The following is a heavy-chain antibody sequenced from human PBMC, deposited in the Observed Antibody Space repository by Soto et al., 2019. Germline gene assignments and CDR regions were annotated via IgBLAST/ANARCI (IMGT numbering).Heavy chain of an antibody. J-gene: IGHJ5*02. CDR3: VRRGGGGSSPWGWFDP. CDR2: IIPIFGTA. Sequence: QVQLVQSGAEVKKPGSSVKVSCKASGGTFSSYAISWVRQAPGQGLEWMGGIIPIFGTANYAQKFQGRVTITADESTSTAYMELSSLRSEDTAVYYCVRRGGGGSSPWGWFDPWGQGTLVTVSS. D-gene: IGHD6-13*01. CDR1: GGTFSSYA. V-gene: IGHV1-69*01.